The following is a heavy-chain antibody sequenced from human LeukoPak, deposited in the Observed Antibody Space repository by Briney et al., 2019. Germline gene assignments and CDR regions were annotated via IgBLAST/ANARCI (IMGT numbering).Heavy chain of an antibody. CDR1: GFPFSSYW. D-gene: IGHD5-24*01. J-gene: IGHJ4*02. CDR2: IKQDGSKK. V-gene: IGHV3-7*04. CDR3: TRVGYIDEGIDY. Sequence: PGGPLRFSCVASGFPFSSYWMTWVRQAPGKGREWVANIKQDGSKKSYVDSVKGRFTISRDNAKDSLYLQMNSLRAEDTAIYYCTRVGYIDEGIDYWGQGALVTVSS.